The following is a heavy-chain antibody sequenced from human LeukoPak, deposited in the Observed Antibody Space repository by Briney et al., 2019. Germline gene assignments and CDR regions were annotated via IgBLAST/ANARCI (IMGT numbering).Heavy chain of an antibody. J-gene: IGHJ6*02. CDR1: GFIFNSYS. V-gene: IGHV3-21*01. Sequence: GGSLRLSCAASGFIFNSYSLNWVRQAPGKGLEWVSSISTNGNYIYYADSMKGRFTISRDNAKNSLYLQMSSLRAEDTAVYYCARRYASGTLREAMDVWGQGTSVIVFS. CDR2: ISTNGNYI. D-gene: IGHD3-10*01. CDR3: ARRYASGTLREAMDV.